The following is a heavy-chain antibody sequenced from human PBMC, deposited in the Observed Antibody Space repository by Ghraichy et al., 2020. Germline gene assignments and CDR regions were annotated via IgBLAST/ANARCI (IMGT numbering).Heavy chain of an antibody. D-gene: IGHD3-10*01. J-gene: IGHJ3*02. CDR3: VKGVRGSLIRAFDI. CDR1: GFTFSTYA. Sequence: GESLNISCSASGFTFSTYAMHWVRQAPGKGLEYVSGISNNGGSTYYADSVKGRFTISRDNSKNTLYLQMTSLRAEDTAVYYCVKGVRGSLIRAFDIWGQGTMVTVSS. CDR2: ISNNGGST. V-gene: IGHV3-64D*06.